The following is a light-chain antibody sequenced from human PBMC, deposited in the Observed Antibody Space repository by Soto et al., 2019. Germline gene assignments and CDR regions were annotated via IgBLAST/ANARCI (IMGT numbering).Light chain of an antibody. V-gene: IGKV3D-11*01. CDR2: GSS. CDR1: QDXSSN. J-gene: IGKJ5*01. Sequence: EMVLTHCPATLSLSPGERSTLSCRASQDXSSNLALYQQKPGQAPRILXDGSSTRATGSPARLSGSGSATDFTLTISSLEPEDFAVYYCHQRRKGTRTFGQGTRLEIK. CDR3: HQRRKGTRT.